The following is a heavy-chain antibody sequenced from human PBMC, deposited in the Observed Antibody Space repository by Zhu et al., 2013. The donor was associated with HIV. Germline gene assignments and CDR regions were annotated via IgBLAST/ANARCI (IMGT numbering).Heavy chain of an antibody. Sequence: QVQLVQSGTDVKKPGASVRLACATSGYTFTSYYLHWVRQAPGQHFEWMGEINPLTGGTTYGQNFQGRVAMTTETSTHTVYMDLKSLSMDDTAVYFCTRTTAVTMFSMIVGHYYYAMDIWGQGTTLIVS. CDR2: INPLTGGT. V-gene: IGHV1-2*02. J-gene: IGHJ6*02. CDR1: GYTFTSYY. CDR3: TRTTAVTMFSMIVGHYYYAMDI. D-gene: IGHD1-1*01.